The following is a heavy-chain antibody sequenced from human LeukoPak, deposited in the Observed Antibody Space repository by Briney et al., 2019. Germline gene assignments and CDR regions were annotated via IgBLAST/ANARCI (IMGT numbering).Heavy chain of an antibody. V-gene: IGHV3-48*03. Sequence: PGGSLRLSCAASGFTFSGSEMNWVRQAPGKGLEWVSYISSSGTTIYYADSVKGRFAISRDNAKNSMYLQMNSLRGEDTAVYYCAKPRDIDSWAFDVWGQGTMVTVSS. D-gene: IGHD2-15*01. CDR2: ISSSGTTI. CDR3: AKPRDIDSWAFDV. CDR1: GFTFSGSE. J-gene: IGHJ3*01.